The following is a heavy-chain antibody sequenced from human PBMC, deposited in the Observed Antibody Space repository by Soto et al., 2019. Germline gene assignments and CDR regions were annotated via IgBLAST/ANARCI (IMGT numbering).Heavy chain of an antibody. CDR3: AKGLANKGIRVDTLFDY. CDR1: GFTFSSYA. D-gene: IGHD3-3*02. CDR2: ISGSGGYT. Sequence: EVQLLDSGGGLIQPGESLRLSCAASGFTFSSYAMTWVRQAPGKGLEWVSTISGSGGYTYYADYVKGRFTISRDNSKKTMLMQMNSLRAEDTAVYYCAKGLANKGIRVDTLFDYWGQGTLVTVSS. V-gene: IGHV3-23*01. J-gene: IGHJ4*02.